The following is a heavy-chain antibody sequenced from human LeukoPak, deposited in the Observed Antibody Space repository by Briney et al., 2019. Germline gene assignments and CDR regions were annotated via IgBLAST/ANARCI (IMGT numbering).Heavy chain of an antibody. J-gene: IGHJ3*02. CDR2: LYHSGST. D-gene: IGHD4-17*01. Sequence: PSETLSLTCAVSGDSIGSGHYWGWIRQPPGKVLEWIGSLYHSGSTYYNPSLESRVTISVDKSKNQFSLRLTSVTAADTAIYYCARTVTVTPNDAFDIWGQGTMVTVSS. CDR3: ARTVTVTPNDAFDI. V-gene: IGHV4-38-2*01. CDR1: GDSIGSGHY.